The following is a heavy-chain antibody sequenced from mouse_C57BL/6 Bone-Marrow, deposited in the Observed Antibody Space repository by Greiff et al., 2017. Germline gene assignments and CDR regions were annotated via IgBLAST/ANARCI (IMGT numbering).Heavy chain of an antibody. V-gene: IGHV1-82*01. CDR1: GYAFSSSW. J-gene: IGHJ2*01. D-gene: IGHD2-2*01. CDR3: ARSGYDEWAW. Sequence: VKLQQSGPELVKPGASVKISCKASGYAFSSSWMNWVKQRPGKGLEWIGRIYPGDGDTNYNGKFKGKATLTADKSSSTAYMQLSSLTSEDSAVYFCARSGYDEWAWWGQGTTLTVSS. CDR2: IYPGDGDT.